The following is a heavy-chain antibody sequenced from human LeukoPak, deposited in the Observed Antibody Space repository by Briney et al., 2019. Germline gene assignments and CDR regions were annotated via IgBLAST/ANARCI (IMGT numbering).Heavy chain of an antibody. CDR2: FRGNGGST. CDR1: GFSFSTFG. D-gene: IGHD3-10*01. CDR3: AKDGYGSGGRWFDP. Sequence: GGSLRLSCAASGFSFSTFGMSWVRQAPGKGLEWISSFRGNGGSTYYAESVRGRFTISRDKSKNTLYLQMNSLRAEDSAVYYCAKDGYGSGGRWFDPWGRGTMVTVSS. J-gene: IGHJ5*02. V-gene: IGHV3-23*01.